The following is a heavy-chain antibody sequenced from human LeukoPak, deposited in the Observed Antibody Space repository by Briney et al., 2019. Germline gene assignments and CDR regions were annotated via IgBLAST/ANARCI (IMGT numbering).Heavy chain of an antibody. J-gene: IGHJ5*02. CDR2: ISSSSSYI. CDR3: ARELSSWFDP. V-gene: IGHV3-21*01. D-gene: IGHD2-2*01. CDR1: GFSLSDFG. Sequence: GGSLRLSCAASGFSLSDFGIHWVRQAPGKGLEWVSSISSSSSYIYYADSVKGRFTISRDNAKNSLYLQMNSLRAEDTAVYYCARELSSWFDPWGQGTLVTVSS.